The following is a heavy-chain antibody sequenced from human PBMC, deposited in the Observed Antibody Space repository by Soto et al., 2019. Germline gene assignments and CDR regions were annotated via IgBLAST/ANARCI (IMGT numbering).Heavy chain of an antibody. CDR3: ARYNSYAIDY. CDR2: IHYSGTT. V-gene: IGHV4-59*01. Sequence: PSETLSLTCTVSGTSISSYSWSWIRQPPGKGLEWIANIHYSGTTNYNPSLARRVNLSVDTSKNQFSLKMTSVTAADRAMYFCARYNSYAIDYWGRGTLVTVSS. CDR1: GTSISSYS. J-gene: IGHJ4*02. D-gene: IGHD2-8*01.